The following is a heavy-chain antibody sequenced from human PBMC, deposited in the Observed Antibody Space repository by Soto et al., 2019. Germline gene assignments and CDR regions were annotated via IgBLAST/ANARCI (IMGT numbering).Heavy chain of an antibody. D-gene: IGHD2-15*01. CDR3: AASAVVAAHY. Sequence: GGSLRLSCAASAFTFSDYYMCWIRQAPGKGLEWLSYISGNGNTIYYADSVKGRFTVSRDNAKNLLYLQMNSLRAKDTAVYYCAASAVVAAHYWGQGALVTVSS. V-gene: IGHV3-11*01. CDR1: AFTFSDYY. CDR2: ISGNGNTI. J-gene: IGHJ4*02.